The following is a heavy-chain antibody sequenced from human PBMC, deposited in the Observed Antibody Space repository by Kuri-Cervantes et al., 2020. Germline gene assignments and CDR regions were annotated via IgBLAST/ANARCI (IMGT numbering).Heavy chain of an antibody. CDR3: ARGGPYSSGLYRGGGYYGMDV. Sequence: SETLSLTCTVSGGSISSYYWSWIRQPAGKGLEWIGRIYTSGSTNYNPSLKSRVTMSVDTSKNQFSLKLSSVTAADTAVYYCARGGPYSSGLYRGGGYYGMDVWGQGTTVTVSS. J-gene: IGHJ6*02. CDR1: GGSISSYY. D-gene: IGHD6-19*01. V-gene: IGHV4-4*07. CDR2: IYTSGST.